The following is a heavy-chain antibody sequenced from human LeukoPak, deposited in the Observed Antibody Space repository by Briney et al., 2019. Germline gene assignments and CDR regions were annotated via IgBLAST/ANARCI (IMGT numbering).Heavy chain of an antibody. J-gene: IGHJ4*02. V-gene: IGHV1-18*04. CDR3: AREVPLYSSSWYASPLDY. Sequence: GASVKVSCKASGYTFTSYGISWVRQAPGQGLEWMGWISAYNGNTNYAQKLQGRVTMTTDTSTSTAYMELRSLRSDDTAVYYCAREVPLYSSSWYASPLDYWGQGTLVTVSS. D-gene: IGHD6-13*01. CDR2: ISAYNGNT. CDR1: GYTFTSYG.